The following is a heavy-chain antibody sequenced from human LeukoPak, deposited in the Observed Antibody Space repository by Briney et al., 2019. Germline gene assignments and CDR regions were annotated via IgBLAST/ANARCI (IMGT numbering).Heavy chain of an antibody. CDR2: INPNSGGT. CDR3: ASWAVPAANLSNDY. Sequence: ASVKVSCKASGYTFTGYYMHWVRQAPGQGLEWMGWINPNSGGTNYAQKFQGRVTMTRDTSISTAYMELSRLRSDDTAVYYCASWAVPAANLSNDYWGQGTLVTVSS. V-gene: IGHV1-2*02. D-gene: IGHD2-2*01. J-gene: IGHJ4*02. CDR1: GYTFTGYY.